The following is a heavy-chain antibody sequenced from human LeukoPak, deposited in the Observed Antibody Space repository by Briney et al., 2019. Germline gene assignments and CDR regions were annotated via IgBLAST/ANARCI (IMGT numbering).Heavy chain of an antibody. CDR1: GYSFTNYW. D-gene: IGHD6-19*01. V-gene: IGHV5-51*01. Sequence: GESLKISCKGSGYSFTNYWIGWVRQLPGKGLEWMEIIYPGDSDTRYSPSFQGQVTISADKSITTAYLQWSSLKASDTAMYYCATTDSSAWYMGAWGQGTLVTVSS. J-gene: IGHJ4*02. CDR3: ATTDSSAWYMGA. CDR2: IYPGDSDT.